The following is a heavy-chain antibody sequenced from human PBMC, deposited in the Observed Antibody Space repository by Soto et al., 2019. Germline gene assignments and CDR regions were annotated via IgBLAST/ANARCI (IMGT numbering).Heavy chain of an antibody. J-gene: IGHJ4*02. CDR2: IFYSGST. Sequence: PSETLSLTCTGSGGSISSYYWNWIRQSPGKGLEWIGYIFYSGSTNYNPSLRSRVTISIDTSENQFSLKMSSVTAADTAVYYCARSYDFWSGYFNFWGQGTLVTVSS. V-gene: IGHV4-59*01. CDR3: ARSYDFWSGYFNF. D-gene: IGHD3-3*01. CDR1: GGSISSYY.